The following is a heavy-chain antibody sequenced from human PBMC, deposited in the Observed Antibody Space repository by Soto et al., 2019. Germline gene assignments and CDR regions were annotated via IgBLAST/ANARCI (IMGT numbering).Heavy chain of an antibody. J-gene: IGHJ4*02. CDR3: AKDRLSDSGWDIDY. V-gene: IGHV3-23*01. CDR1: GFTFSSVS. D-gene: IGHD1-26*01. Sequence: GGSLRLSCAASGFTFSSVSMSWVRQAPGRGLEWVSSMYPRGGNTFYADSAKGRFTISRDNSKNTVYLQMNSLRAEDTAVYYCAKDRLSDSGWDIDYCGQGTLVTVSS. CDR2: MYPRGGNT.